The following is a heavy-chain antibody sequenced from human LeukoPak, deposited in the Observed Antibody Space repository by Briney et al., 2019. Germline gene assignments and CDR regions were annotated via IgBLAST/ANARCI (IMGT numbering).Heavy chain of an antibody. CDR1: GYSFTSYW. J-gene: IGHJ6*02. CDR3: ARWSKGYYGMDV. V-gene: IGHV5-10-1*01. Sequence: GESLKISCKGSGYSFTSYWINWVRQMPGKGLEWMGRIDPSDSYTNYSPSLQGHVTISADKSISTAYLQWSSLKASDTAMYYCARWSKGYYGMDVWGQGTTVTVSS. CDR2: IDPSDSYT.